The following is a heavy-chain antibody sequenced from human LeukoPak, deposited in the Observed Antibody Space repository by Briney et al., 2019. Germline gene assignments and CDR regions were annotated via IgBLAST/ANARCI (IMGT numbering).Heavy chain of an antibody. CDR2: ISGSGTYI. J-gene: IGHJ4*02. D-gene: IGHD4-17*01. CDR3: ARVSGGYGDGGGN. CDR1: GFTFSSYS. Sequence: GGSLRLSCAASGFTFSSYSMNWVRQAPGKGLEWVSAISGSGTYIYYADSVKGRSTISRDNAKNSLYLQMNSLRAEDTAVYYCARVSGGYGDGGGNWGQGTLVTVSS. V-gene: IGHV3-21*01.